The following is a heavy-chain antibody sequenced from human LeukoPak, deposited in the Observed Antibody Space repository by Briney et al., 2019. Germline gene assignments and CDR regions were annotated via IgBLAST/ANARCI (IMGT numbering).Heavy chain of an antibody. J-gene: IGHJ4*02. V-gene: IGHV3-9*01. CDR2: ISWGGGSI. D-gene: IGHD3-22*01. CDR1: GFTFDDYA. CDR3: ARNYYASSGHFLLGF. Sequence: GGSLRLSCAASGFTFDDYAMHWVRQAPGKGLEWVSGISWGGGSIGYADSVKGRFTISRDNAKNSLYLQMNSLRAEDTAFYYCARNYYASSGHFLLGFWGQGKLVSVSS.